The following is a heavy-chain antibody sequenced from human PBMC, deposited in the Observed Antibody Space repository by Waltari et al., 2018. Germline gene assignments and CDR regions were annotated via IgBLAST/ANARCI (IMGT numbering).Heavy chain of an antibody. Sequence: QVQLQESGPGLVKPSETLSLTCTVSGGSISSYYWSWIRQPAGKGLEWIGRSYTRGSTNYTPSLNSRVTMSVDTSKNQCSRKLSSVTAADTAVYYCARDCSGGSCYHYYYYYGMDVWGQGTTVTVSS. CDR2: SYTRGST. J-gene: IGHJ6*02. CDR1: GGSISSYY. V-gene: IGHV4-4*07. D-gene: IGHD2-15*01. CDR3: ARDCSGGSCYHYYYYYGMDV.